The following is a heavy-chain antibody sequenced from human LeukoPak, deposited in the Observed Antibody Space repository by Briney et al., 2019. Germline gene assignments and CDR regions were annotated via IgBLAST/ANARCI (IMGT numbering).Heavy chain of an antibody. CDR1: GGSLSGYY. V-gene: IGHV4-4*07. CDR2: IYTSGST. CDR3: ARDGPGYSSSWYDY. J-gene: IGHJ4*02. D-gene: IGHD6-13*01. Sequence: SETLSLTCAVYGGSLSGYYWSWIRRPAGKGLEWIGRIYTSGSTNYNPSLKSRVTISVDTSKNQFSLKLSSVTAADTAVYYCARDGPGYSSSWYDYWGQGTLVTVSS.